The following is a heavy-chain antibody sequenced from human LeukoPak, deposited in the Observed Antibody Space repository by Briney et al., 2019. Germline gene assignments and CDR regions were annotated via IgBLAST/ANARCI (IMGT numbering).Heavy chain of an antibody. CDR2: ISGSGGST. V-gene: IGHV3-23*01. CDR1: GFTFSSYA. CDR3: AKDSNRNSYGGYNWFDP. J-gene: IGHJ5*02. Sequence: PGGSLRLSCAASGFTFSSYAMSWVRQAPGKGLEWVSAISGSGGSTYYADSVKGRFTISRDNSKNTLYLQMNSLRAEDTAVYYCAKDSNRNSYGGYNWFDPWGQGTLVTVSS. D-gene: IGHD5-18*01.